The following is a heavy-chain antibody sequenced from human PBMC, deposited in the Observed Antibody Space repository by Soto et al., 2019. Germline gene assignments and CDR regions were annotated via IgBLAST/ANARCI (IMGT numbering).Heavy chain of an antibody. V-gene: IGHV3-15*01. Sequence: GGSLRLSCAASGFTFSNAWMSWVRQAPGKGLEWVGRIKSKTDGGTTDYAAPVKGRFAISRDDSKNTLYLQMNSLETGDTDVYACTTEGLTGDLVSYDAFDIWGQGTMVTVSS. D-gene: IGHD7-27*01. CDR2: IKSKTDGGTT. CDR1: GFTFSNAW. J-gene: IGHJ3*02. CDR3: TTEGLTGDLVSYDAFDI.